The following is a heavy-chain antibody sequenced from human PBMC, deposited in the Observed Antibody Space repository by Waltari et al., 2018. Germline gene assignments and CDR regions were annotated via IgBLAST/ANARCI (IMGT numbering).Heavy chain of an antibody. CDR1: GFTFCSTMW. D-gene: IGHD1-1*01. CDR3: ATSSASAGND. J-gene: IGHJ4*02. CDR2: ITPDGSAK. Sequence: EVQLVEPGGDCGQPGVSQRRSSVSPGFTFCSTMWLSWVRQAPGKVLEWLANITPDGSAKYYVESVKGRFTISRNNAENSVYLQMNSLRADDTAVYYCATSSASAGNDWGQGTLVSVSS. V-gene: IGHV3-7*01.